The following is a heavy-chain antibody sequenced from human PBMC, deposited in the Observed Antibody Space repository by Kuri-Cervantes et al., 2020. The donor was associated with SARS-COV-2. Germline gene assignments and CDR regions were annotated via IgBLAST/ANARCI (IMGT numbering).Heavy chain of an antibody. CDR1: GYTFTGYY. Sequence: ASVKVSCKASGYTFTGYYMHWVRQAPGQGLEWMGWINPNSGSTNYAQKFQGRVTMTRDTSISTAYMELSRLRSDDTAVYYCARARYTDTAMVPFDYWGQGTLVTVSS. D-gene: IGHD5-18*01. J-gene: IGHJ4*02. V-gene: IGHV1-2*02. CDR3: ARARYTDTAMVPFDY. CDR2: INPNSGST.